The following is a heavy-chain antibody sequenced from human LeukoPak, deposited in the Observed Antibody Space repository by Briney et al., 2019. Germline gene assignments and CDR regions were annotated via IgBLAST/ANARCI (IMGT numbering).Heavy chain of an antibody. V-gene: IGHV4-39*07. CDR2: INHSGST. CDR1: GGSISSSSYY. J-gene: IGHJ6*03. Sequence: SETLSLTCTVSGGSISSSSYYWGWIRQPPGKGLEWIGEINHSGSTNYNPSLKSRVTISVDTSNNQFSLKLSSVTAADTAVYYCARESRGGDYDFWSGYLGSYYYYYYMDVWGKGTTVTVSS. D-gene: IGHD3-3*01. CDR3: ARESRGGDYDFWSGYLGSYYYYYYMDV.